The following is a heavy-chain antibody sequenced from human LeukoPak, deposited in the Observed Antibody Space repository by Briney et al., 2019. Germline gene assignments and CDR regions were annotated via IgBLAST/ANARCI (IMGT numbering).Heavy chain of an antibody. Sequence: GASVKVSCKASGYSFTSYYLHWVRQAPGQGLEWMGIINPSGGSTNYAQKFQGRVTMTKDTSTSTVYMELSSLRSEDTAAYYCARGEQWLTLSPLRDWGQGTLVTVSS. V-gene: IGHV1-46*01. CDR2: INPSGGST. CDR1: GYSFTSYY. J-gene: IGHJ4*02. D-gene: IGHD6-19*01. CDR3: ARGEQWLTLSPLRD.